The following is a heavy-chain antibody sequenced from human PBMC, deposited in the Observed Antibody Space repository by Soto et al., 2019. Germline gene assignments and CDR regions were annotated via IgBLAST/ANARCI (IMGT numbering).Heavy chain of an antibody. CDR1: GSSISSYY. CDR2: IYYSGST. D-gene: IGHD6-13*01. J-gene: IGHJ4*02. CDR3: ARSAPPRGYSSSFPSFDY. Sequence: PSETLSLTCTVSGSSISSYYWSWIRQPPGKGLEWIGYIYYSGSTNYNPSLKSRVTISVDTSKNQFSLKLSSVTAADTAVYYCARSAPPRGYSSSFPSFDYWGQGTLVTVSS. V-gene: IGHV4-59*01.